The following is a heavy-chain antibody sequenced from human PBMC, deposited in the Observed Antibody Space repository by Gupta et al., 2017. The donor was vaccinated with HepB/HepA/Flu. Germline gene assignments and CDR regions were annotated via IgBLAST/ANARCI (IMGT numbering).Heavy chain of an antibody. Sequence: EVQLVDSGGGLVQPGGSLRLSCAASGFTFSRYEMNWVRQAPGKGLEWVSFISASGTSMYYADFVRGRFTISRDNAKNSLSLQMNSLRADDTALYYCVREPFDYWGQGTLVTVS. V-gene: IGHV3-48*03. J-gene: IGHJ4*02. CDR1: GFTFSRYE. CDR2: ISASGTSM. CDR3: VREPFDY.